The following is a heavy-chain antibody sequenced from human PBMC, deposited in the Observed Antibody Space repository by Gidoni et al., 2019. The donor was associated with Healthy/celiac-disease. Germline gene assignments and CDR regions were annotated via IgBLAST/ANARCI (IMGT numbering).Heavy chain of an antibody. CDR1: GFTFSRYG. V-gene: IGHV3-33*01. CDR3: ARDRRELPGGINYFDY. D-gene: IGHD1-26*01. Sequence: QVQLVESGGGVVQPGSSLRLSCAASGFTFSRYGMHWVRQAPGKGLEWVAVIWYDGSNKYYADSVKGRFTISRDNSKNTLYLQMNSLRAEDTAVYYCARDRRELPGGINYFDYWGQGTLVTVSS. J-gene: IGHJ4*02. CDR2: IWYDGSNK.